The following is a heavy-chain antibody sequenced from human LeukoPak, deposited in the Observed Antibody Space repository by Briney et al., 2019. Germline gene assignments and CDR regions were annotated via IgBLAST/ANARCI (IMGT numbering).Heavy chain of an antibody. V-gene: IGHV1-69*04. Sequence: GASVKVSCKASGGTFSSYTISWVRQAPGQGLEWMGRIIPILGIANYAQKFQGRVTITADKSTSTAYMELSSLRSEDTAVYYCARELGYCSSTSSYSYRWFDPWGQGTLVTVSS. D-gene: IGHD2-2*02. CDR3: ARELGYCSSTSSYSYRWFDP. J-gene: IGHJ5*02. CDR2: IIPILGIA. CDR1: GGTFSSYT.